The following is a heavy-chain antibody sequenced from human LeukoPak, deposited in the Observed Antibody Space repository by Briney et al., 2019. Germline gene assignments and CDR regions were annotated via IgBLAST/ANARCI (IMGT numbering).Heavy chain of an antibody. CDR1: GFTFSSYG. D-gene: IGHD3-22*01. V-gene: IGHV3-33*01. Sequence: GGSLRLSCAASGFTFSSYGMHWVRQAPGKGLEWVAVIWYDGSNKYYADSVKGRFTISRDNSKNTLYLQMNSLRAEDTAVYYCAREMGQTYYYDSSGYLYWGQGTLVTVS. CDR3: AREMGQTYYYDSSGYLY. J-gene: IGHJ4*02. CDR2: IWYDGSNK.